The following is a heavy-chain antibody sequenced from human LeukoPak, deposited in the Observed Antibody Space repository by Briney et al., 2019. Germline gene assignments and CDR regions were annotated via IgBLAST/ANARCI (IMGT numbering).Heavy chain of an antibody. CDR3: AIVRVAAAGTPSDAFDI. CDR1: GFTFRSHS. J-gene: IGHJ3*02. D-gene: IGHD6-13*01. V-gene: IGHV3-21*05. Sequence: GGALRISCAAPGFTFRSHSMKRGRPGPGKGVGWGSFISSSSSYIYYADSVKGRFTISRDNAKNSLYLQMNSLRAEDTAVYYCAIVRVAAAGTPSDAFDIWGQGTMVTVSS. CDR2: ISSSSSYI.